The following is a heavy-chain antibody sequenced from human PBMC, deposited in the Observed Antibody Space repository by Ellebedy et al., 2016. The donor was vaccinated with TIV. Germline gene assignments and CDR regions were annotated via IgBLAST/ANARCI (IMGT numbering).Heavy chain of an antibody. V-gene: IGHV4-4*02. CDR2: ISHSGSA. CDR1: GDSISNKNW. D-gene: IGHD6-19*01. CDR3: ARIGSGGWSPNEYYFDY. Sequence: SETLSLTCAVSGDSISNKNWWSWVRQSPGKGLEWIGEISHSGSATYKPSLQSRITLSIDKSKNQFSLQLNSVTAAETAVYYCARIGSGGWSPNEYYFDYWGQGTLVTVSS. J-gene: IGHJ4*02.